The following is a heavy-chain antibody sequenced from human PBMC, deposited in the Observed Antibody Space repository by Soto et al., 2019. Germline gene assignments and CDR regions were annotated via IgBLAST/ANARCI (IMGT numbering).Heavy chain of an antibody. Sequence: GGSLRLSCAASGFTFSSYAMNWVRQAPGKGLEWVSSISSSSSYIYYADSVKGRFTITRDNAKNSLYLQMNSLRAEDTAVYYCVRGLYYYDSSGYYSPWGQGTLVTVSS. D-gene: IGHD3-22*01. CDR2: ISSSSSYI. CDR1: GFTFSSYA. CDR3: VRGLYYYDSSGYYSP. J-gene: IGHJ5*02. V-gene: IGHV3-21*01.